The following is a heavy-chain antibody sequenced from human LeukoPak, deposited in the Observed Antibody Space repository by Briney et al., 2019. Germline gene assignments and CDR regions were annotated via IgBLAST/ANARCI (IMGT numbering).Heavy chain of an antibody. CDR3: ARFPPLGRGYSYGYDNWFDP. CDR2: INHSGST. J-gene: IGHJ5*02. CDR1: GGSFSGYY. Sequence: PSETLSLTCAVYGGSFSGYYWSWIRQPPGKGLEWIGEINHSGSTNYNPSLKSRVTISVDTSKNQFSLKLSSVTAADTAVYYCARFPPLGRGYSYGYDNWFDPWGQGTLVTVSS. D-gene: IGHD5-18*01. V-gene: IGHV4-34*01.